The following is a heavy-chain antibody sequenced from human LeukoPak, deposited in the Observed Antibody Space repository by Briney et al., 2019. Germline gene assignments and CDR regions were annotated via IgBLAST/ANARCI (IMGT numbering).Heavy chain of an antibody. CDR3: ARAPNGGLPGGY. J-gene: IGHJ4*02. D-gene: IGHD7-27*01. CDR1: GYTFTTYY. Sequence: ASVKVSCKASGYTFTTYYIHWVRQAPGQGLEWMGIVNPSGGSTTHAQKIQGRVTMTRDTSTSTVYMELSSLKSEDTAVYYCARAPNGGLPGGYWGQGTLVTVST. CDR2: VNPSGGST. V-gene: IGHV1-46*01.